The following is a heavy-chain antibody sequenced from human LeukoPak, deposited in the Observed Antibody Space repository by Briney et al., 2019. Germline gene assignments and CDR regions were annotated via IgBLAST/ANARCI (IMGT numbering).Heavy chain of an antibody. CDR3: ASTPHSSGSSFDP. D-gene: IGHD3-22*01. CDR2: IYYSGST. CDR1: GGSISSSSYY. Sequence: PSETLSLTCTVSGGSISSSSYYWGWIRQPPGKGLEWIGSIYYSGSTYYNPSLKSRVTISVDTSKNQFSLKLSSVTAADTAVYYCASTPHSSGSSFDPWGQGTLVTVSS. V-gene: IGHV4-39*01. J-gene: IGHJ5*02.